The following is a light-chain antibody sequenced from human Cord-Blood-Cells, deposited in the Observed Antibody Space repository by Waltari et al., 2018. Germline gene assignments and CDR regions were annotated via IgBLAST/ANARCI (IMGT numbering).Light chain of an antibody. V-gene: IGKV1-39*01. CDR1: QSISSY. CDR2: AAS. Sequence: DIQMTQSPSYLSASVGDRVTITCRASQSISSYLNWYQQKPGKAPKLLIYAASSLQSGVPSRFSGSGSVTDFTLTISSLQPEDFATDYCQQSYSTPYSFGQGTKLEIK. J-gene: IGKJ2*03. CDR3: QQSYSTPYS.